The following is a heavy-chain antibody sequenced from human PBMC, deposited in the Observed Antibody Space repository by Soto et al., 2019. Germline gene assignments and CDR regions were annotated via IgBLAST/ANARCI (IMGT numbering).Heavy chain of an antibody. CDR2: IYWDDDK. CDR3: AHLTYYYDSSGYYSRAEYFQH. Sequence: QITLKESGPTLVKPTQTLTLTCTFSGFSLSTSGVGVVWIRQPPGKALEWLALIYWDDDKRYSPSLKSRLTITKDTSKNQVVLTMTNMDPVDTATYYCAHLTYYYDSSGYYSRAEYFQHWGQGTLVTVSS. V-gene: IGHV2-5*02. CDR1: GFSLSTSGVG. J-gene: IGHJ1*01. D-gene: IGHD3-22*01.